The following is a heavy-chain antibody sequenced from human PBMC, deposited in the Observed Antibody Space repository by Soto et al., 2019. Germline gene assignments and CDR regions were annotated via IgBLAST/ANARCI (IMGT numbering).Heavy chain of an antibody. CDR2: MNPNTGNT. Sequence: QVQLVQAGADMKKHGASVKVSCKASGYTFTHYDINWGRQATGQGLEWMVWMNPNTGNTGLAHKFQDRVTMPRNTGIRTAYIVLSSLRSEETDLEFCARSLWGPPCCFWGQGTTVTVSS. CDR1: GYTFTHYD. J-gene: IGHJ4*02. CDR3: ARSLWGPPCCF. V-gene: IGHV1-8*01. D-gene: IGHD3-16*01.